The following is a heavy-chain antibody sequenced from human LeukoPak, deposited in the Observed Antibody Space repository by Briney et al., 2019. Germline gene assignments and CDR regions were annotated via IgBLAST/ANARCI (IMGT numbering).Heavy chain of an antibody. CDR3: SRDRLGGLDL. Sequence: GGSLRLSCAASGFDFSTYAINWVRQAPGKGLEWVSSISTMSNYIFYGDSVKGRFTISRDNAKNSVYLQMNSLRPEDTAVYYCSRDRLGGLDLWDQGTLVTVSS. V-gene: IGHV3-21*01. CDR1: GFDFSTYA. CDR2: ISTMSNYI. J-gene: IGHJ5*02. D-gene: IGHD5-12*01.